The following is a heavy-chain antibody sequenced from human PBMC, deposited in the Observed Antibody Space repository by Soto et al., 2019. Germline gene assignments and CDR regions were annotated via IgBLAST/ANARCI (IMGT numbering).Heavy chain of an antibody. V-gene: IGHV3-30*18. CDR1: GFTFSSYG. J-gene: IGHJ6*02. Sequence: GGSLRLSCAASGFTFSSYGMHWVRQAPGKGLEWVAVISYDGSNKYYADSVKGRFTISRDNSKNTLYLQMNSLRAEDTAVYYCAKEINLTYYYYGMDVWGQGTTVTVSS. CDR3: AKEINLTYYYYGMDV. CDR2: ISYDGSNK.